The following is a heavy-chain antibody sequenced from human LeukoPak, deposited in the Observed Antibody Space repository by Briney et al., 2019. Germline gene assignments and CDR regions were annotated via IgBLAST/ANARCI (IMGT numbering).Heavy chain of an antibody. CDR2: IYYSGST. V-gene: IGHV4-59*08. CDR3: ARSPTYYYGSGSYFDY. CDR1: GGSISSYY. J-gene: IGHJ4*02. D-gene: IGHD3-10*01. Sequence: SSETLSLTCTVSGGSISSYYWSWIRQPPGKGLEWIGYIYYSGSTNYNPSLKSRVTISVDTSKNQFSLKLSSVTAADTAVYYCARSPTYYYGSGSYFDYWGQGTLVTVSS.